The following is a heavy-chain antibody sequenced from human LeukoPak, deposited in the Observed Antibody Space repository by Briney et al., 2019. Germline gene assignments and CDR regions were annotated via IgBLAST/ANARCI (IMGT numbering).Heavy chain of an antibody. V-gene: IGHV4-39*01. J-gene: IGHJ4*02. CDR1: GGSISGSRSY. D-gene: IGHD4-23*01. CDR3: ARRDSFGDNPVLDY. CDR2: VFHSGTT. Sequence: TSETLSLTCTVSGGSISGSRSYWSWVRQPPGKGLEWIGSVFHSGTTYYSPSLKSRLTISVDTSKNQLSLKVSSVTAADTAVYYCARRDSFGDNPVLDYWGQGTLVTVSS.